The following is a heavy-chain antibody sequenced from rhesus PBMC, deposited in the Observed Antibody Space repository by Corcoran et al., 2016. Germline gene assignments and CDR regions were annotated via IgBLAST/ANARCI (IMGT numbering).Heavy chain of an antibody. D-gene: IGHD5-24*01. CDR3: ARVGERYSGYSYRDRFDV. CDR1: GGPISRSTC. J-gene: IGHJ5-1*01. CDR2: IYSNTGST. Sequence: QVQLQDSGPGLVKPSEPLSLTCAFSGGPISRSTCWRWIPQPPGKELGWIGGIYSNTGSTNYNPSLKNRVTISKDTSKNQFSLKLSYVTAADTAVYYCARVGERYSGYSYRDRFDVWGPGVLVTVSS. V-gene: IGHV4S12*01.